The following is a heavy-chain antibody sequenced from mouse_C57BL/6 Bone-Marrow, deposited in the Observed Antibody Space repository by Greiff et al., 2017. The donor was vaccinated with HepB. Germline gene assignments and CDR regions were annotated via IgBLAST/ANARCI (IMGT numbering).Heavy chain of an antibody. D-gene: IGHD2-5*01. CDR2: INPGSGGT. CDR1: GYAFTNYL. Sequence: VQLQQSGAELVRPGTSVKVSCKASGYAFTNYLIEWVKQRPGQGLEWIGVINPGSGGTNYNEKFKGKATLTADKSSSTAYMQLSSLTSEDSAVYFCARSNSRYWYFDVWGTGTTVTVSS. J-gene: IGHJ1*03. V-gene: IGHV1-54*01. CDR3: ARSNSRYWYFDV.